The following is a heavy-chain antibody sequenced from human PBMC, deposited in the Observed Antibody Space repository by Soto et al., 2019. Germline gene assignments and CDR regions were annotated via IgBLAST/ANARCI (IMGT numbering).Heavy chain of an antibody. CDR1: GGSISSYP. V-gene: IGHV4-59*08. J-gene: IGHJ4*02. Sequence: SETLSLTCTVSGGSISSYPWSWIRQPPGKGLEWIGYIYNSGRTIYNPSFRSRVTILLDKPKNQFTLNLGSVTAADTAIYYCARPTYYYDSSGPPGYWGQGTLVTVSS. CDR3: ARPTYYYDSSGPPGY. D-gene: IGHD3-22*01. CDR2: IYNSGRT.